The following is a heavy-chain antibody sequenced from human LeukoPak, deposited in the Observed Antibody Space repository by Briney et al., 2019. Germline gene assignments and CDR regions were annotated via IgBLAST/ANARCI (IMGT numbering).Heavy chain of an antibody. J-gene: IGHJ6*03. D-gene: IGHD3-10*01. CDR1: GGSISSGSYY. Sequence: PSQTLSLTCTVSGGSISSGSYYWSWIRQPAGKGLEWIGRIYTNGSTNYNPSLKSRVTISVDTSKNQFSLKLSSVTAADTAVYYCARDMGSGTYYYYYYMDVWGKGTTVTVSS. V-gene: IGHV4-61*02. CDR2: IYTNGST. CDR3: ARDMGSGTYYYYYYMDV.